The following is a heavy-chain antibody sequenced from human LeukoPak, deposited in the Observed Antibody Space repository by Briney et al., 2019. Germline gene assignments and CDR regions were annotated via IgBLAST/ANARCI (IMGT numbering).Heavy chain of an antibody. CDR2: IWHDGSNK. Sequence: PGGSLRLSCAASGITFSSYAMHWVRQAPGKGLEWVAVIWHDGSNKYYADSVKGRFTISRDNSKNTVYLQMNSLRAEDTAVYYCARVTSNYYDSSGYYYFDPWGQGTLVTVSS. V-gene: IGHV3-33*01. CDR3: ARVTSNYYDSSGYYYFDP. CDR1: GITFSSYA. J-gene: IGHJ5*02. D-gene: IGHD3-22*01.